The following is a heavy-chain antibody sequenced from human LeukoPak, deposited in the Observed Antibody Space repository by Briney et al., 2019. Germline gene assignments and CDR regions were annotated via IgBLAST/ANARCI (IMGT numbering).Heavy chain of an antibody. CDR1: GGTFSSYA. Sequence: ASVKVSCKASGGTFSSYAISWVRQAPGQGLEWMGGIIPIFGTANYARKFQGRVTITADESTSTAYMELSSLRSEDTAVYYCATCTSCYGPYYYYYMDVWGKGTTVTISS. V-gene: IGHV1-69*13. CDR3: ATCTSCYGPYYYYYMDV. D-gene: IGHD2-2*01. CDR2: IIPIFGTA. J-gene: IGHJ6*03.